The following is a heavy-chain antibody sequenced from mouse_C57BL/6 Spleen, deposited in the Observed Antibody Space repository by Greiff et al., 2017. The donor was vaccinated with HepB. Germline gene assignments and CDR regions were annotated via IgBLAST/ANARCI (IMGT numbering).Heavy chain of an antibody. CDR2: IWRGGST. D-gene: IGHD2-3*01. CDR3: AKKGDGYYHYFDY. Sequence: QVQLQQSGPGLVQPSQSLSITCTVSGFSLPSYGVPWVRQSPGKGLEWLGVIWRGGSTDYNAAFMSRLSITKDNSKSQVFFKTNSLQADDTAIYYCAKKGDGYYHYFDYWGQGTTLTVSS. V-gene: IGHV2-5*01. J-gene: IGHJ2*01. CDR1: GFSLPSYG.